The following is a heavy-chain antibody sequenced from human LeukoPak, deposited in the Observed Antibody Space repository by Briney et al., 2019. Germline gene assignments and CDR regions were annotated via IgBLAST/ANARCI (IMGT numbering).Heavy chain of an antibody. CDR2: INWNGGST. V-gene: IGHV3-20*04. CDR1: GFTFDDYG. D-gene: IGHD4-23*01. J-gene: IGHJ3*02. Sequence: PGGSLRLSCVVSGFTFDDYGMSWVRQAPGKGLEWVSGINWNGGSTGYADSVKGRFSISRDNAKNSLYLQKNSLRAEDTALYYCATPPHGGNTGGALDIWGQGTMVTVSS. CDR3: ATPPHGGNTGGALDI.